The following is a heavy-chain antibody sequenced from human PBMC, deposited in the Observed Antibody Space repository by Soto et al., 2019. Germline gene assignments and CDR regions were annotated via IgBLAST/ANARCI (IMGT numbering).Heavy chain of an antibody. V-gene: IGHV3-30*03. Sequence: GGSLRLSCAASGFTFSSFGMHWVRQAPGKGLEWVAIISYDASHKYYADSVKGRFTISRDNSKNTLFLQMNSLRSEDTAIYYCARGPKSGNYFLSFFDYWGQGSLVTVSS. CDR3: ARGPKSGNYFLSFFDY. D-gene: IGHD1-26*01. J-gene: IGHJ4*02. CDR2: ISYDASHK. CDR1: GFTFSSFG.